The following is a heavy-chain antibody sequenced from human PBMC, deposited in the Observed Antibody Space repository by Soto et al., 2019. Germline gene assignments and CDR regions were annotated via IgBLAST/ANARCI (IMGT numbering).Heavy chain of an antibody. CDR2: IIPILGIA. D-gene: IGHD3-16*02. CDR1: GGTVSSYT. Sequence: QVQLVQSGAEVKKPGSSVKVSCKASGGTVSSYTISWVRQAPGQGLEWMGRIIPILGIANYAQKFQGRVTITADKSTSTAYMELSSLRSEDTAVYYCARAATIVGPFDYWGQGTLVTVSS. J-gene: IGHJ4*02. CDR3: ARAATIVGPFDY. V-gene: IGHV1-69*02.